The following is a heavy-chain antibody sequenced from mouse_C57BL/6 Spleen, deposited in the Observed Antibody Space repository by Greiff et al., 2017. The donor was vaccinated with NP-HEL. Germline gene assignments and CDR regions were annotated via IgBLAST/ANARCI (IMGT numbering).Heavy chain of an antibody. J-gene: IGHJ1*03. V-gene: IGHV1-55*01. CDR3: AKDDGYYFWYFDV. D-gene: IGHD2-3*01. CDR2: IYPGSGST. Sequence: VQLQQPGAELVKPGASVKMSCKASGYTFTSYWITWVKQRPGQGLEWIGDIYPGSGSTNYNEKFKSKATLTVDTSSSTAYMQLSSLTSEDSAVYYCAKDDGYYFWYFDVWGTGTTVTVSS. CDR1: GYTFTSYW.